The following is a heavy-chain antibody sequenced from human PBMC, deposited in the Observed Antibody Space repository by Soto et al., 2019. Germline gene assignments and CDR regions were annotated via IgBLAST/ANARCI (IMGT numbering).Heavy chain of an antibody. D-gene: IGHD3-16*02. V-gene: IGHV3-33*06. Sequence: PGGSLRLSCAASGFTFSSYGMHWVRQAPGKGLEWVAVIWYDGSNKYYADSVKGRFTISRDNSKNTLYLQMNSLRAEDTAVYYCAKAGPYDYIWGSYRSQYFDYWGQGTLVTVSS. CDR3: AKAGPYDYIWGSYRSQYFDY. CDR2: IWYDGSNK. CDR1: GFTFSSYG. J-gene: IGHJ4*02.